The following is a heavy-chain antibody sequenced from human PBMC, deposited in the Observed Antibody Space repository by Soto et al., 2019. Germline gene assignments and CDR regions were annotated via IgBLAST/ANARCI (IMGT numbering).Heavy chain of an antibody. J-gene: IGHJ4*02. D-gene: IGHD3-22*01. Sequence: LSLTCSVSDDSITSGSFYWSWIRHHPGKALEWIGYISTSGNTFYNPSLKSRLTISIDTSNNHFSLNLTSVTVADSAVYFCARGRGDGDGYYLYYFDYWGQGTLVTVSS. V-gene: IGHV4-31*03. CDR2: ISTSGNT. CDR3: ARGRGDGDGYYLYYFDY. CDR1: DDSITSGSFY.